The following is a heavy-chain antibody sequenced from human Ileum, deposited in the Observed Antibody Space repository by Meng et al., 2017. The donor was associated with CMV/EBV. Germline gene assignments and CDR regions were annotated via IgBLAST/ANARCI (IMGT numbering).Heavy chain of an antibody. J-gene: IGHJ1*01. CDR3: AREGYFRGFEN. V-gene: IGHV3-53*01. D-gene: IGHD1-1*01. Sequence: GGSLRLSCAVSGFPVSANYMAWFRQAPGKGLEGVSIIYSGATTTLYADSVRGRFSISTDNSKNTLYLQMSSLRDEDTAVYYCAREGYFRGFENWGQGTLVTVSS. CDR1: GFPVSANY. CDR2: IYSGATTT.